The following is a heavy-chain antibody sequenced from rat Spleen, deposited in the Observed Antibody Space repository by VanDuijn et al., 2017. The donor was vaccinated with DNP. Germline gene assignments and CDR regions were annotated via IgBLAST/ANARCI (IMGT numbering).Heavy chain of an antibody. CDR1: GFSLISYG. J-gene: IGHJ4*01. CDR2: IWSGGNT. D-gene: IGHD1-12*02. V-gene: IGHV2-15*01. CDR3: TRDQDYYYDGGYYPTMDA. Sequence: QVQLKESGPGLVQPSQTLSLTCTVSGFSLISYGVSWVRQPPGKGLEWIGSIWSGGNTDYNSAFKSRLSITWDTSKSQVFLKMSNLQTEDTAIYFCTRDQDYYYDGGYYPTMDAWGQGTSVTVSS.